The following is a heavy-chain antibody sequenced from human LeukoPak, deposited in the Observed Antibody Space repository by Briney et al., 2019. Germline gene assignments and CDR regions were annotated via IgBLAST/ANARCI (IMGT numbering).Heavy chain of an antibody. CDR2: INTDGSTT. CDR1: GFTFSSYW. J-gene: IGHJ6*02. V-gene: IGHV3-74*01. Sequence: PGGSLRLSCAASGFTFSSYWMHWVRQAPGKGLVWVSRINTDGSTTKYADSVKGRFTISRDNAKNTLYLQMNSLRGEDTAVYYCARDRQYGMDVWGQGTTVTVSS. CDR3: ARDRQYGMDV.